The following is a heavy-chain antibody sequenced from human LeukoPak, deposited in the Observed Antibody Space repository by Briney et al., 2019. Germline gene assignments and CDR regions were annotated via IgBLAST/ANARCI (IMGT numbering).Heavy chain of an antibody. CDR1: GYTFTSYG. CDR3: ARWHKQYGSGSYYKV. CDR2: ISAYNGNT. D-gene: IGHD3-10*01. V-gene: IGHV1-18*01. J-gene: IGHJ4*02. Sequence: ASVKVSCKASGYTFTSYGISWVRQAPGHGLEWMGWISAYNGNTNYAQKLQGRVTMTTDTSTSTAYMELRSLRSDDTAVYYCARWHKQYGSGSYYKVWGQGTLVTVSS.